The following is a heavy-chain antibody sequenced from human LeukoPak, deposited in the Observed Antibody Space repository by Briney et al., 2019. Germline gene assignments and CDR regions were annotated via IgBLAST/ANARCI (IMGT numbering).Heavy chain of an antibody. CDR1: GFTFSSYS. V-gene: IGHV3-48*04. Sequence: GGSLRLSCAASGFTFSSYSMNWVRQAPGKGLEWVSYIFNSGSSIYYADSVKGRFTISRDNAKNSLFLQMNSLRADDTAVYYCARGHYGLDYWGQGTLVTVSS. J-gene: IGHJ4*02. CDR3: ARGHYGLDY. D-gene: IGHD4-17*01. CDR2: IFNSGSSI.